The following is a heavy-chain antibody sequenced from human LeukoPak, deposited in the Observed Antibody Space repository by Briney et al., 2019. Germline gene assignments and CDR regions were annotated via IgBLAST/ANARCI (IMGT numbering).Heavy chain of an antibody. CDR3: ARVKVVVAANGWFDP. D-gene: IGHD2-15*01. J-gene: IGHJ5*02. CDR1: GGSFSGYY. V-gene: IGHV4-34*01. Sequence: SETLSLTCDVYGGSFSGYYWSWIRQPPGKGLEWIGSIYHSGSTYYNPPLKSRVTISVDTSKNQFSLKLSSVTAADTAVYYCARVKVVVAANGWFDPWGQGTLVTVSS. CDR2: IYHSGST.